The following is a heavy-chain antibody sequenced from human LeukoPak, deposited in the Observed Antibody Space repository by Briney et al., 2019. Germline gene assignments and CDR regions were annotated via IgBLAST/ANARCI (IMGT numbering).Heavy chain of an antibody. CDR1: GFSFSSYA. CDR3: ATRPYLGYCSSTSCYETDY. Sequence: GGSLRLSCAASGFSFSSYAMAWVRQAPGKGLEWVSTISGSGGSTHYADSVKGRFTISRDNSKNTLYLQMNSLRAEDTAVYYCATRPYLGYCSSTSCYETDYWGQGTLVTVSS. D-gene: IGHD2-2*01. J-gene: IGHJ4*02. CDR2: ISGSGGST. V-gene: IGHV3-23*01.